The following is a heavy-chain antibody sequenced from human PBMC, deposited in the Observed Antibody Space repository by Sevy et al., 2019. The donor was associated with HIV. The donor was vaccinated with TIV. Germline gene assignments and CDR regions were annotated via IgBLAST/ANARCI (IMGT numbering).Heavy chain of an antibody. CDR3: SRDRFYYDSSGYYPDY. CDR2: IRSKAFGGTT. D-gene: IGHD3-22*01. V-gene: IGHV3-49*03. J-gene: IGHJ4*02. Sequence: GGSLRLSCTASGFTFGDYGMSWFRQAPGKGLEWVGFIRSKAFGGTTEYAASVKGRFTGSRDDSKNIAYLQMNSLKTEDTAGYYCSRDRFYYDSSGYYPDYWGQGTLVTVSS. CDR1: GFTFGDYG.